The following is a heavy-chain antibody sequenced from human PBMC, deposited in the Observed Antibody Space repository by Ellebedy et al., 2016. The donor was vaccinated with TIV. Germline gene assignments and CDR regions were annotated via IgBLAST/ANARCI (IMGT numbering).Heavy chain of an antibody. J-gene: IGHJ4*02. CDR1: GFSFTSYW. V-gene: IGHV3-7*01. CDR3: ARDQWLGRAYYFDY. Sequence: GESLKISCAVTGFSFTSYWMSWVRQAPGRGLEWVANIKQDGGEKYYVDSVKGRFSISRDNAKNSLYLQMNSLRPEDTAVYYCARDQWLGRAYYFDYWGQGTLLTVSS. CDR2: IKQDGGEK. D-gene: IGHD6-19*01.